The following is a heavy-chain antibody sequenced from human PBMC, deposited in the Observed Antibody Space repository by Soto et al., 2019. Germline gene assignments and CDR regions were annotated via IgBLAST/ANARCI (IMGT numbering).Heavy chain of an antibody. Sequence: GESLKISCAASGFTFSSYSMNWVRQAPGKGLEWVSYISSSSSTIYYADSVKGRFTISRDNAKNSLYLQMNSLRAEDTAVYYCARDLGFSSRVYYYMDVWGKGTTVTVSS. D-gene: IGHD3-3*01. CDR3: ARDLGFSSRVYYYMDV. CDR1: GFTFSSYS. CDR2: ISSSSSTI. V-gene: IGHV3-48*01. J-gene: IGHJ6*03.